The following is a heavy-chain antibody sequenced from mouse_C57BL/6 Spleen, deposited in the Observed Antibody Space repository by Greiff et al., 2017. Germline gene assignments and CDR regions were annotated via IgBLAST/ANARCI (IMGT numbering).Heavy chain of an antibody. CDR1: GYAFTNYL. CDR2: INPGSGGT. CDR3: ARRADDYDGAWFAD. V-gene: IGHV1-54*01. D-gene: IGHD2-4*01. J-gene: IGHJ3*01. Sequence: LVESGAELVRPGTSVKVSCKASGYAFTNYLIEWVKQRPGQGLEWIGVINPGSGGTNYNEKFKGKATLTADKSSSTAYMQRSSLTSEDVAVYSCARRADDYDGAWFADWGQGTLVTVSA.